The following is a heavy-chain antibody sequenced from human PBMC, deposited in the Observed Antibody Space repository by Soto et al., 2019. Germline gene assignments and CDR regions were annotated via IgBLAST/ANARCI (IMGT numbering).Heavy chain of an antibody. V-gene: IGHV4-59*01. CDR3: ARYQGISGMDV. CDR1: GCSISSYY. J-gene: IGHJ6*02. CDR2: IYYSGST. D-gene: IGHD2-15*01. Sequence: PSETLSLTCNVSGCSISSYYWSWIRQPPGKGLEWIGYIYYSGSTNYNPSLKSRVTISVDTSKNQFSLKLSSVTAADTAVYYCARYQGISGMDVWGQGTTVT.